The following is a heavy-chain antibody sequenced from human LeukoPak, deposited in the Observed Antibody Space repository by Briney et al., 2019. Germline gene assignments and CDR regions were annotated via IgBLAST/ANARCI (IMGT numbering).Heavy chain of an antibody. V-gene: IGHV4-38-2*02. CDR3: ARVNSYSGYDYDYYYYMDV. Sequence: RPSETLSLTCTVSGYSISSGYYWGWIRQPPGKGLEWIGSIYHSGSTYYNPSLKSRVTISVDTSKNQFSLKLSSVTAADTAVYYCARVNSYSGYDYDYYYYMDVWGKGTTVTVSS. CDR2: IYHSGST. D-gene: IGHD5-12*01. CDR1: GYSISSGYY. J-gene: IGHJ6*03.